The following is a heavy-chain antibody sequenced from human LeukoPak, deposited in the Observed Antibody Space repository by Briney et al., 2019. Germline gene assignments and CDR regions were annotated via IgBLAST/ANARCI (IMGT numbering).Heavy chain of an antibody. J-gene: IGHJ4*02. CDR3: ASDSGSYNGYFDY. CDR2: IYSGGST. D-gene: IGHD1-26*01. CDR1: GFTFDDYV. Sequence: GGSLRLSCAASGFTFDDYVMTWVRQAPGKGLEWVSVIYSGGSTYYADSVKGRFTISRDNSKNTLYLQMNSLRAEDTAVYYCASDSGSYNGYFDYWGQGTLVTVSS. V-gene: IGHV3-53*01.